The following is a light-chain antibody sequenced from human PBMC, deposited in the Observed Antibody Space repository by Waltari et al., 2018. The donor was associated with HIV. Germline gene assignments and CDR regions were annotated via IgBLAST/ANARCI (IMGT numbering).Light chain of an antibody. J-gene: IGLJ2*01. CDR3: SSYGDSLKVL. V-gene: IGLV2-8*01. Sequence: QSALTQPPSASGSLGQSVTISCTAPSSDIGAYDFGAWFQQHPHRAPKLLLYEVTRRPATVSDRFSGSRSGNTAFLTVAGLQPDDEATYFCSSYGDSLKVLFGGGTNVTVL. CDR2: EVT. CDR1: SSDIGAYDF.